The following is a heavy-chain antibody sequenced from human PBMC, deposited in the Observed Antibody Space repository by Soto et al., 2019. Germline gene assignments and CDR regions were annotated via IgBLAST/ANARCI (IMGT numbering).Heavy chain of an antibody. CDR1: GFTFSGSA. D-gene: IGHD2-8*01. CDR3: TTHAPEDIIRK. Sequence: EVQLVESGGGLVQPGGSLKLSCAASGFTFSGSALHWVRQASGKGLGWVGRIRNKANSYATAYAASVKGRFTISRDESTNTAFLQMNSLKTEDTALYYCTTHAPEDIIRKWGPGTLVTVSS. V-gene: IGHV3-73*02. CDR2: IRNKANSYAT. J-gene: IGHJ4*02.